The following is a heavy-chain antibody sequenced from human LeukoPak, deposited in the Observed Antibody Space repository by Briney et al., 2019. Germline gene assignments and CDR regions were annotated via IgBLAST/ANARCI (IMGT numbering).Heavy chain of an antibody. V-gene: IGHV3-15*01. CDR1: GFTFSNAW. CDR2: IKSRTDGGTT. D-gene: IGHD6-13*01. Sequence: GGSLRLSCAASGFTFSNAWMSWVRQAPGKGLEWVGRIKSRTDGGTTDYAAPVKGRFPISRDDSKNTLYLQMNSLKTEDTAVYFCTAHSTTWPYYGMDVWGQGTTVTVS. J-gene: IGHJ6*02. CDR3: TAHSTTWPYYGMDV.